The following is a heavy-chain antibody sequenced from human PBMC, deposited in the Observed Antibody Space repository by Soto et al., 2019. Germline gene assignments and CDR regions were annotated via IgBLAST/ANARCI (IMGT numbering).Heavy chain of an antibody. CDR2: IYYNGNT. V-gene: IGHV4-59*11. D-gene: IGHD7-27*01. Sequence: SETLSLTCTGSGGSISNHYWSWIRQPPGKGLEWIGYIYYNGNTNYNPSLKSRVTMSVDTSKNQISLKLSSVTAADTAVYYCTRANWYSEYWGQGTLVTVSS. J-gene: IGHJ4*02. CDR1: GGSISNHY. CDR3: TRANWYSEY.